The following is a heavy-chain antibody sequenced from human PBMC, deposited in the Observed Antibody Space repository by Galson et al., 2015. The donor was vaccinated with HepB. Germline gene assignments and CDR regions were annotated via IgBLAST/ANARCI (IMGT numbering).Heavy chain of an antibody. J-gene: IGHJ4*02. CDR1: GFTFSSYA. Sequence: SLRLSCAASGFTFSSYAMHWVRQAPGKGLEWVAVISYDGSNKYYADSVKGRFTISRDNSKNTLYLQMNSLRAEDTAVYYCARDHLVHRFFDYWGQGTLVTVSS. CDR2: ISYDGSNK. V-gene: IGHV3-30*04. D-gene: IGHD3-3*01. CDR3: ARDHLVHRFFDY.